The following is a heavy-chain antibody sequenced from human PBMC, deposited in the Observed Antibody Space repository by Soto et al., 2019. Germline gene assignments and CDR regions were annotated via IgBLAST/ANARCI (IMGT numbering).Heavy chain of an antibody. CDR1: GDSVSSDSVT. CDR3: ARDQGSGWQNWFDP. V-gene: IGHV6-1*01. CDR2: TYYRSKWYN. D-gene: IGHD6-19*01. Sequence: SQTLSLTCAISGDSVSSDSVTWNWIRQSPSRGLEWLGRTYYRSKWYNDYAVSVKSRITINPDTSKNQFSLQLNSVTPEDTAVYYCARDQGSGWQNWFDPWGQGTLVTVSS. J-gene: IGHJ5*02.